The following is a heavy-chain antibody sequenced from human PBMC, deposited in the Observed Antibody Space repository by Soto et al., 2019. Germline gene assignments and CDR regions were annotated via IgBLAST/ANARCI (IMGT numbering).Heavy chain of an antibody. Sequence: QVQLQESCPGLVKPSETLSLTCTVSGGSVSSGSYYWSWIRQPPGKGLEWIGYIYYSGSTNYNPSLQSRVTISVDTSKHQCSLKLSSVTAADTAVYYCARGIAIAARSTSDNWFAPWGRGTLVTVSS. J-gene: IGHJ5*02. CDR1: GGSVSSGSYY. CDR2: IYYSGST. CDR3: ARGIAIAARSTSDNWFAP. D-gene: IGHD6-6*01. V-gene: IGHV4-61*01.